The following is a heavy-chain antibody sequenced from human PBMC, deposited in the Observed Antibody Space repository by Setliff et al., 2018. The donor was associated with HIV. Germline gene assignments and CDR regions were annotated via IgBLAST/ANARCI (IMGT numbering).Heavy chain of an antibody. V-gene: IGHV4-39*07. Sequence: PSETLSLTCTVSGGSISSSNYYWGWIRQSPGKGLEWIGSVFYSGNTYYNPSLKTRVTISVNTYKNQFSLTLRSVTAADTAVYYCARSRITMVRGETPHSSYYYYYMDVWGKGTTVTVSS. J-gene: IGHJ6*03. D-gene: IGHD3-10*01. CDR1: GGSISSSNYY. CDR3: ARSRITMVRGETPHSSYYYYYMDV. CDR2: VFYSGNT.